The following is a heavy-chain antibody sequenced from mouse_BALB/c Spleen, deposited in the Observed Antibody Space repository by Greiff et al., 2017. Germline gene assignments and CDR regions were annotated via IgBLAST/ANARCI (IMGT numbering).Heavy chain of an antibody. D-gene: IGHD2-3*01. CDR2: ISTYYGDA. CDR1: GYTFTDYA. V-gene: IGHV1S137*01. CDR3: ARFYDGYYWFAY. J-gene: IGHJ3*01. Sequence: VKLMESGAELVRPGVSVKISCKGSGYTFTDYAMHWVKQSHAKSLEWIGVISTYYGDASYNQKFKGKATMTVDKSSSTAYMELARLTSEDSAIYYCARFYDGYYWFAYWGQGTLVTVSA.